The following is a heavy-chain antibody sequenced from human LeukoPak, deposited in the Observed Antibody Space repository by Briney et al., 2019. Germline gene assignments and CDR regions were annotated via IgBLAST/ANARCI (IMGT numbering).Heavy chain of an antibody. CDR1: GFTFTEYS. J-gene: IGHJ6*03. D-gene: IGHD3-10*01. CDR3: ARVRGPTLKTCYMDV. Sequence: GGSLRLSCAASGFTFTEYSRIWVRQAPGKGLEWVAFISDISDRSSTIHYADSVKGRFTIYRDNAERSVYLQMDSLRADDTAVYYCARVRGPTLKTCYMDVWGTGTTVTVSS. V-gene: IGHV3-48*04. CDR2: ISDRSSTI.